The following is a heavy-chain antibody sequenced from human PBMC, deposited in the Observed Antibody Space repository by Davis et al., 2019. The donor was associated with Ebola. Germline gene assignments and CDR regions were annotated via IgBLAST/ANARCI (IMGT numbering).Heavy chain of an antibody. CDR1: GNTFTGYY. Sequence: ASVKVSCKASGNTFTGYYMHWVRQAPGQGLEWMGWINPNSGGTNYAQKFQGRVTMTRDTSISTAYMELSRLRSDDTAVYYCAREVVDCSSTSCYTYFQHWGQGTLVTVSS. J-gene: IGHJ1*01. CDR3: AREVVDCSSTSCYTYFQH. D-gene: IGHD2-2*02. CDR2: INPNSGGT. V-gene: IGHV1-2*02.